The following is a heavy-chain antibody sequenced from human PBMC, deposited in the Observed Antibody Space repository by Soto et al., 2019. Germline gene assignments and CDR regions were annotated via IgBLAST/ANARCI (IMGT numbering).Heavy chain of an antibody. D-gene: IGHD3-9*01. Sequence: GASVKVYCKVSGYTLTELSMHWVRQAPGKGLEWMGGFDPEDGETIYAQKFQGRVTMTEDTSTDTAYMELSSLRSEDTAVYYCATDRGGQYDILTGYHRAPWFDPWGQGTLVTVSS. V-gene: IGHV1-24*01. CDR2: FDPEDGET. J-gene: IGHJ5*02. CDR3: ATDRGGQYDILTGYHRAPWFDP. CDR1: GYTLTELS.